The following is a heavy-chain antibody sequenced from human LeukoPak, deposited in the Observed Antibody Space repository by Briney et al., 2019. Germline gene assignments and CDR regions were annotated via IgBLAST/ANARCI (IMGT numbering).Heavy chain of an antibody. J-gene: IGHJ4*02. V-gene: IGHV4-39*01. CDR1: GGSISSSSYY. Sequence: SETLSLTCTVSGGSISSSSYYWGWIRQPPGKGLEWIGSIYYSGSTYQNPSLKSRVTISIDTSKNQLSLKLRSVTAAGTAVYYCARHVKAAADQNDYWGQGTLVTVSS. CDR3: ARHVKAAADQNDY. D-gene: IGHD6-13*01. CDR2: IYYSGST.